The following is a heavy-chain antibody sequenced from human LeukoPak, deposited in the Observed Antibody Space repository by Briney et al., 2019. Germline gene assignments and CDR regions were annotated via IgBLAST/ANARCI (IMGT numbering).Heavy chain of an antibody. J-gene: IGHJ3*01. CDR2: VYKNGHL. CDR3: ASGKYYYDESASLNRASRTALDV. D-gene: IGHD3-22*01. Sequence: SETLSLTCTVSGGSTTNYYCSWIRQSPGKGLEWLAYVYKNGHLDYNPSLRSRVTVSVDRSKTQFPLRLRSVTAADTAIYYCASGKYYYDESASLNRASRTALDVWAQGTMVIVSS. V-gene: IGHV4-59*01. CDR1: GGSTTNYY.